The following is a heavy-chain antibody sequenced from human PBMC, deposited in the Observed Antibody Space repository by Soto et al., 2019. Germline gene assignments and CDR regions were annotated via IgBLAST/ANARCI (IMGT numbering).Heavy chain of an antibody. CDR3: AREYTAATTFDY. V-gene: IGHV1-46*01. CDR1: GYTFTSYY. J-gene: IGHJ4*02. Sequence: ASVKVSCKASGYTFTSYYMHWVRQAPGQGLGWMGIINPSGGSTSYAQKFQGRVTMTRDTSTSTVYMELSSLRSEDTAVYYCAREYTAATTFDYWGQGTLVTLSS. D-gene: IGHD6-25*01. CDR2: INPSGGST.